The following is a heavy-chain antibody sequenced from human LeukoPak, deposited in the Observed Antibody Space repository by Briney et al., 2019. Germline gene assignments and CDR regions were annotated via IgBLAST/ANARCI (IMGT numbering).Heavy chain of an antibody. J-gene: IGHJ5*02. D-gene: IGHD6-19*01. Sequence: GGSLRLSCAASGFTLSSYDMHWVRQATGKGLEWVSGIDIPGNTYYPDSVKGRFTMSRESAKNSLYLQMNSLRAGDTAVYYCARAVAGTHWFDPWGQGTLVTVSS. V-gene: IGHV3-13*01. CDR2: IDIPGNT. CDR1: GFTLSSYD. CDR3: ARAVAGTHWFDP.